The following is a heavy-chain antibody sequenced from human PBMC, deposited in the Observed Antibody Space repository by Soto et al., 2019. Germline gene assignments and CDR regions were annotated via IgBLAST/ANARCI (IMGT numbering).Heavy chain of an antibody. CDR3: ARDHRPYDSSGYSHY. Sequence: QVQLVESGGGLVQPGRSLRLSCAASGFTFSSYAMHWVRQAPGKGLEWVAVISYDGSNKYYADSVKGRFTISRDNSKNTLYLQMNSLRAEDTAVYYCARDHRPYDSSGYSHYWGQGTLVTVSS. D-gene: IGHD3-22*01. J-gene: IGHJ4*02. CDR1: GFTFSSYA. V-gene: IGHV3-30-3*01. CDR2: ISYDGSNK.